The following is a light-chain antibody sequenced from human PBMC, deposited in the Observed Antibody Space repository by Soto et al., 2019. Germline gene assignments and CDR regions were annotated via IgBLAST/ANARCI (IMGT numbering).Light chain of an antibody. CDR1: SSDVGGYHY. J-gene: IGLJ1*01. CDR2: EVS. CDR3: SSYTPHTALDRV. V-gene: IGLV2-14*01. Sequence: QSALTQPASVSGSPGQSITISCTGTSSDVGGYHYVSWYQQHPGKAPKLLLYEVSNRPSVISNRLSGSKSANTASLTISGLQAEDESDYYCSSYTPHTALDRVFGTGTKLTVL.